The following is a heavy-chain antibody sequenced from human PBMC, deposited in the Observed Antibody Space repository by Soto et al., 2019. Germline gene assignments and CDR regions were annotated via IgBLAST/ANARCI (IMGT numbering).Heavy chain of an antibody. CDR1: GGSISSYY. J-gene: IGHJ6*02. Sequence: SETLSLTCTVSGGSISSYYWSWIRQPPGKGLERIGYIYYSGSTNYNPSLKSRVTISVDTSKNQFSLKLSSVTAADTAVYYCARTIAAAGTAGTRWDYYYGMDVWGQGTTVTVSS. CDR2: IYYSGST. D-gene: IGHD6-13*01. V-gene: IGHV4-59*01. CDR3: ARTIAAAGTAGTRWDYYYGMDV.